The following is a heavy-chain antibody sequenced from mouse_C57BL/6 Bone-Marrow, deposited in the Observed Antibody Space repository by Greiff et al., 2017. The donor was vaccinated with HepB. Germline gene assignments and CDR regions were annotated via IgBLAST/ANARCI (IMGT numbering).Heavy chain of an antibody. CDR1: GFTFSSYG. D-gene: IGHD1-1*01. J-gene: IGHJ4*01. CDR2: ISSGGSYT. V-gene: IGHV5-6*01. Sequence: EVKLMESGGDLVKPGGSLKLSCAASGFTFSSYGMSWVRQTPDKRLEWVATISSGGSYTYYPDSVKGRFTISRDNAKNTLCLQMSSLKSEDTAMYYCATTTEAMDYWGQGTSVTVSS. CDR3: ATTTEAMDY.